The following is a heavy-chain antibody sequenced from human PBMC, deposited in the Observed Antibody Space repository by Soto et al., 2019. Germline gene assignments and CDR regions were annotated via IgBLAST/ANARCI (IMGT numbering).Heavy chain of an antibody. D-gene: IGHD1-7*01. V-gene: IGHV1-18*01. CDR1: GYTFTSYG. CDR2: ISAYNGNT. CDR3: ARASYNWNCDPRDY. J-gene: IGHJ4*02. Sequence: QVQLVQSGAEVKKPGASVKVSCKASGYTFTSYGISWVRQAPGQGLEWMGWISAYNGNTNYAQKLQGRVTMTTDTATRTAYMELRILRSDDSVGYYCARASYNWNCDPRDYWGQGTLVTVSS.